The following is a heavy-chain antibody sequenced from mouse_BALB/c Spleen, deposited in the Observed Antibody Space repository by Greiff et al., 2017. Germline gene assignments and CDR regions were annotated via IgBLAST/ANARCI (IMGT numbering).Heavy chain of an antibody. D-gene: IGHD3-1*01. J-gene: IGHJ1*01. CDR1: GYTFTSYD. CDR3: ARGGALRGYFDV. CDR2: IYPGDGST. V-gene: IGHV1S56*01. Sequence: QVQLKRSGPELVKPGALVKISCKASGYTFTSYDINWVKQRPGQGLEWIGWIYPGDGSTKFNEKFKGKATLTADKSSSTAYMQLSSLTSENSAVYFCARGGALRGYFDVGGAGTTVTVSS.